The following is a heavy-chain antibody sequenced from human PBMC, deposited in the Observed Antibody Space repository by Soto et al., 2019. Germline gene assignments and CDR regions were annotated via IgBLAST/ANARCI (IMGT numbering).Heavy chain of an antibody. D-gene: IGHD3-3*01. J-gene: IGHJ5*02. Sequence: LSLTCVVYGACVNGEYGSWIRQPAGKGLEWIGEINHTGGTHYNPSLKSRVTMSVDTSKNQFSLRLSSVTAADTAIYYCATRITVFGLLIPPFDPWGQGTQVTVSS. CDR3: ATRITVFGLLIPPFDP. V-gene: IGHV4-34*01. CDR2: INHTGGT. CDR1: GACVNGEY.